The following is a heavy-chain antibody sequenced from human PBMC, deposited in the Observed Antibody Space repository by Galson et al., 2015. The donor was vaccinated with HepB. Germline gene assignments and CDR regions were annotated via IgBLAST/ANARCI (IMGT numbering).Heavy chain of an antibody. D-gene: IGHD2-21*01. CDR2: IYYSGSS. J-gene: IGHJ4*02. CDR1: GGSVSGGGYY. CDR3: AREEDRLGVIGY. Sequence: SETLSLTCAVSGGSVSGGGYYWSWIRQPPGKGLEWIAYIYYSGSSTYNPSLKSRVAISVDTSRNQFSLKLTSVTAADTAIYYCAREEDRLGVIGYWGLGTLVTVSS. V-gene: IGHV4-61*08.